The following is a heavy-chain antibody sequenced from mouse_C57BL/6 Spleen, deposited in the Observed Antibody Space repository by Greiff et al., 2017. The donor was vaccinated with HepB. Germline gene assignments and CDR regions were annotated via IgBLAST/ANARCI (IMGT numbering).Heavy chain of an antibody. CDR3: ARSYGSEYYYAMDY. CDR2: IDPSDSYT. V-gene: IGHV1-59*01. J-gene: IGHJ4*01. D-gene: IGHD1-1*01. CDR1: GYTFTSYW. Sequence: QVQLQQPGAELVRPGTSVKLSCKASGYTFTSYWMHWVKQRPGQGLEWIGVIDPSDSYTNYNQKFKGKATLTVDTSSSTAYMQLSSLTSEDSAVYYCARSYGSEYYYAMDYWGQGTSVTVSS.